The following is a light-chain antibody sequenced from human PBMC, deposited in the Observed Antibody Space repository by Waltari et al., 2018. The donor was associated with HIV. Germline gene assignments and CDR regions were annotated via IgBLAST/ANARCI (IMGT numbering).Light chain of an antibody. Sequence: QSALTQPASVSGSPGQSITISCTGTSSDVGGYNYVSWYQRHPGKAPKPMIYDVSNRPTGVSNRVAGSKAGYTASLTTSGLQPEDEADYDCSSYTRSSTRVFGGGTTVTVL. J-gene: IGLJ3*02. CDR3: SSYTRSSTRV. CDR2: DVS. V-gene: IGLV2-14*03. CDR1: SSDVGGYNY.